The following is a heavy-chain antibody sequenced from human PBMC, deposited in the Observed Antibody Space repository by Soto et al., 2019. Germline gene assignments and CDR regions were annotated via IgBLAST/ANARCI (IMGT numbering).Heavy chain of an antibody. D-gene: IGHD3-10*01. CDR2: IFTRDSET. CDR3: ARGYFDSGQGYDL. J-gene: IGHJ5*02. CDR1: GQLFNNHW. Sequence: GESLTVSCKGPGQLFNNHWIGWVRQTPGKGLEWMGLIFTRDSETKTSPSFQGHVSFSVDNSINTVYLQWTSLKTTDTGIYFCARGYFDSGQGYDLWGQGTVVTGSS. V-gene: IGHV5-51*03.